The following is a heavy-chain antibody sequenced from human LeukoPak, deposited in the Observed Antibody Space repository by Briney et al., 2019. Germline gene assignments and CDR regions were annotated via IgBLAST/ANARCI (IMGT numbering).Heavy chain of an antibody. D-gene: IGHD5/OR15-5a*01. CDR3: AIYRRSTRTYYLDY. V-gene: IGHV4-61*01. CDR1: GDSVSSGNYY. Sequence: SETLSLTCTVSGDSVSSGNYYWSWIRQPPGKGLEWIGYIYYSGSTNYNPSLKSRVTMSIDTSKNQFSLKLSSVTAADTAVYYCAIYRRSTRTYYLDYWGQGTLVTVSS. J-gene: IGHJ4*02. CDR2: IYYSGST.